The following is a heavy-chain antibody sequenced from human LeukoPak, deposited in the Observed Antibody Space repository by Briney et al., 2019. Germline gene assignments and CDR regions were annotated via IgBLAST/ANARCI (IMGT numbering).Heavy chain of an antibody. Sequence: ASVKVSCKASGCTFTSYYMHWVRQAPGQGLEWMGIINPSGGSTSYAQKFQGRVTMTRDTSTSTVYMELSSLRSEDTAVYYCARDGPVVPAAMGRNYYYGMDVWGQGTTVTVSS. V-gene: IGHV1-46*01. CDR2: INPSGGST. J-gene: IGHJ6*02. CDR3: ARDGPVVPAAMGRNYYYGMDV. D-gene: IGHD2-2*01. CDR1: GCTFTSYY.